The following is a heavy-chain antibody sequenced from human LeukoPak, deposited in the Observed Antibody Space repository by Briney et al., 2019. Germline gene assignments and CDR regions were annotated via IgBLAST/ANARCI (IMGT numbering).Heavy chain of an antibody. D-gene: IGHD2-2*01. CDR2: IGTAGDT. CDR3: AKAVVIVPTATPFDY. CDR1: GFTFSSYD. Sequence: GGSLRLSCAASGFTFSSYDMHWVRQATGKGLEWVSAIGTAGDTYYPGSVKGRFTISRENAKNSLYLQMNSLRAGDTAVYYCAKAVVIVPTATPFDYWGQGTLVTVSS. V-gene: IGHV3-13*01. J-gene: IGHJ4*02.